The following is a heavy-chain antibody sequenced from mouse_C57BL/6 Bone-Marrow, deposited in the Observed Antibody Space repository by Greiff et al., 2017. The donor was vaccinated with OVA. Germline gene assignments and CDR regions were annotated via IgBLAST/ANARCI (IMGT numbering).Heavy chain of an antibody. Sequence: EVMLVESGGDLVKPGGSLKLSCAASGFTFSSYGMSWVRQTPDKRLEWVATISSGGSYTYYPDSVKGRFTISRDNAKNTLYLQMSRLKSEDTAMYYCARHADGSSWYFDVWGTGTTVTVSS. V-gene: IGHV5-6*01. D-gene: IGHD1-1*01. CDR1: GFTFSSYG. J-gene: IGHJ1*03. CDR3: ARHADGSSWYFDV. CDR2: ISSGGSYT.